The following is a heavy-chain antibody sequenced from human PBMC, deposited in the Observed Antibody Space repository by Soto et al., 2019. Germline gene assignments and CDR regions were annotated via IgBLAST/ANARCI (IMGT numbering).Heavy chain of an antibody. J-gene: IGHJ6*02. CDR3: AKHAGVATGSRWYYYGMDV. D-gene: IGHD5-12*01. V-gene: IGHV3-23*01. CDR2: ISGSGGST. Sequence: PGGSLRLSCAASGFTFSSYAMSWVRQAPGKGLEWVSAISGSGGSTYYADSVKGRFTISRDNSKNTLYLQMNSLRAEDTAVYYCAKHAGVATGSRWYYYGMDVWGQGTTVTVSS. CDR1: GFTFSSYA.